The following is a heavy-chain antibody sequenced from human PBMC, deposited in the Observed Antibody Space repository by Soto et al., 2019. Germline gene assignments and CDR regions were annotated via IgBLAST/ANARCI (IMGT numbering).Heavy chain of an antibody. CDR1: GFTFSTCS. J-gene: IGHJ4*02. D-gene: IGHD4-4*01. Sequence: EVQLVESGGGLVKPGGSLRLSCAVSGFTFSTCSMNWVRQAPGKGLEWVSSISTSTSYIYYADSVKGRFTISRDNAKNSLYLQMNSLRAEDTAVYYCAREDYKYLDYWGQGTLVTVSS. CDR2: ISTSTSYI. V-gene: IGHV3-21*01. CDR3: AREDYKYLDY.